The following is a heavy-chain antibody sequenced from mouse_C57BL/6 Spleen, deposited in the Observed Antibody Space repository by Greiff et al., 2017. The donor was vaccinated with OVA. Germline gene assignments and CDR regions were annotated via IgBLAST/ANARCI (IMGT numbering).Heavy chain of an antibody. V-gene: IGHV1-64*01. CDR1: GYTFTSYW. D-gene: IGHD2-3*01. Sequence: QVQLKQPGAELVKPGASVKLSCKASGYTFTSYWMHWVKQRPGQGLEWIGMIHPNSGSTNYNEKFKSKATLTVDKSSSTAYMQLSSLTSEDSAVYYCARSGDGYFYFDYWGQGTTLTVSS. J-gene: IGHJ2*01. CDR3: ARSGDGYFYFDY. CDR2: IHPNSGST.